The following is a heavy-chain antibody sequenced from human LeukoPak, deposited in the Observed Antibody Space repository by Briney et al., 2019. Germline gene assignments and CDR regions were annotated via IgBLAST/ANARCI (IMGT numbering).Heavy chain of an antibody. Sequence: GGSLRLSCAASGFSSSTYAMSWVRQAPGRGLGWVSGISGSGGSTYYADSVKGRFTISRDTSKNTLYLQMNSLRAEDTAVYHCAKGNSNFDYWGQGTLVSVSS. V-gene: IGHV3-23*01. D-gene: IGHD4-23*01. CDR2: ISGSGGST. CDR3: AKGNSNFDY. J-gene: IGHJ4*02. CDR1: GFSSSTYA.